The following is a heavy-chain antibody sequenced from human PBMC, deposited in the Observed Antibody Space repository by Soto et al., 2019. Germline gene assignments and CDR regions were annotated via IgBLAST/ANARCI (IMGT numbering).Heavy chain of an antibody. J-gene: IGHJ5*02. D-gene: IGHD2-15*01. CDR2: ISPIFGTA. V-gene: IGHV1-69*01. CDR1: GGTFSSYA. CDR3: ARASYCSGGSCLIGNWFGP. Sequence: QVQLVQSGAEVKKPGSSVKVSCKASGGTFSSYAISWVRQAPGQGLEWMGGISPIFGTANYAQKFQGRVTITADESKSTAYMELSSLRSEDTAVYYCARASYCSGGSCLIGNWFGPWGQGTLVTVSS.